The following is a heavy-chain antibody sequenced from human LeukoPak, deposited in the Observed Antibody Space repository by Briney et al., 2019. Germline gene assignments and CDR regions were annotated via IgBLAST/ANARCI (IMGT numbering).Heavy chain of an antibody. CDR2: IKGDASEK. CDR1: ASIFDDYA. V-gene: IGHV3-7*01. D-gene: IGHD6-19*01. Sequence: GGSLRLSCAASASIFDDYAMHWVRQPPGKGLECVAHIKGDASEKYYLDSVKGRFTISRDNAKNSLYLQMNSLRAEDTAVYYCARQAGVTWGQGTLVTVSS. CDR3: ARQAGVT. J-gene: IGHJ5*02.